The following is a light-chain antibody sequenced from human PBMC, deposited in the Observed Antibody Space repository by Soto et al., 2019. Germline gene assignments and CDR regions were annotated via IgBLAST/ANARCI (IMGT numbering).Light chain of an antibody. CDR3: QQFGSTIPHT. CDR1: QVIGSRY. CDR2: GAS. V-gene: IGKV3-20*01. J-gene: IGKJ2*01. Sequence: EIVMTQSPGTLSLSPGERATISCRASQVIGSRYLAWYHQKSGQAPRLLINGASSRATGIPDRFSGSGSGTDFTLTISRREPEDVVVYYCQQFGSTIPHTFGQGTKLEIK.